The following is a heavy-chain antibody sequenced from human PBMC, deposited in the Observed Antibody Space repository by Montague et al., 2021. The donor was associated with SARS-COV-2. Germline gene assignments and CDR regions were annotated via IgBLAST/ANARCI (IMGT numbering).Heavy chain of an antibody. V-gene: IGHV6-1*01. CDR3: AMRGGAFDAFDI. D-gene: IGHD4-17*01. Sequence: CAISGDSVSSNIATWNWIRQSPSRGLEWLGRTYYRSKWYNDYAESVKSRITIDPDTSKHQFSLHLNSVTPEDTAVYYCAMRGGAFDAFDIWGQGTMVIVSS. CDR1: GDSVSSNIAT. J-gene: IGHJ3*02. CDR2: TYYRSKWYN.